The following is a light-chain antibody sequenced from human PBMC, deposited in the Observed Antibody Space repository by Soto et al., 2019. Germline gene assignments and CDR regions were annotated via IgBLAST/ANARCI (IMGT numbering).Light chain of an antibody. J-gene: IGLJ1*01. V-gene: IGLV2-14*01. CDR2: EVS. CDR3: SSYTTSSKDV. CDR1: SSDVGGYNY. Sequence: QSALTQRASVSGSPGQSITISCTGTSSDVGGYNYVSWYQQHPGKAPKLMIYEVSNRPSGVSNRFSGSKSGNTASLTISGLQAEDEADYYCSSYTTSSKDVFGTGTKVTVL.